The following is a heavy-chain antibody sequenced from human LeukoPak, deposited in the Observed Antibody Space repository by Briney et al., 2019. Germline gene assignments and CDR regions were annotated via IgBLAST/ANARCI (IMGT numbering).Heavy chain of an antibody. Sequence: ASVKVSCKASGYTFTSYYMHWVRQAPGQGLEWMGIINPSGGSTGYAQKFQGRVTMTRDTSTSTVYMELSSLRSEDTAVYYCARREGWNDFDYWGQGTLVTVSS. J-gene: IGHJ4*02. CDR1: GYTFTSYY. V-gene: IGHV1-46*01. D-gene: IGHD1-1*01. CDR2: INPSGGST. CDR3: ARREGWNDFDY.